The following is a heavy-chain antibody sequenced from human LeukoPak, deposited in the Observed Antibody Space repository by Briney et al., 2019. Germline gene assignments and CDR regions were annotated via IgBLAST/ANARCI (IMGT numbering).Heavy chain of an antibody. J-gene: IGHJ5*02. Sequence: GGSLRLSCAASGFIFSDYYMSWIRQAPGKGLEWVSYISSSGSTMYYTDSVKGRFTISRDNAKNSLYLQMNSLRAEDTAVYYCAREDNSGFDPWGQGTLVTVSS. CDR3: AREDNSGFDP. CDR2: ISSSGSTM. CDR1: GFIFSDYY. V-gene: IGHV3-11*04. D-gene: IGHD2/OR15-2a*01.